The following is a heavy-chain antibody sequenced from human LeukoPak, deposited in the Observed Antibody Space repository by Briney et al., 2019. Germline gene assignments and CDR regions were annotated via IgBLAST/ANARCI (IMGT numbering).Heavy chain of an antibody. CDR2: ISGSGTNT. J-gene: IGHJ4*02. Sequence: GGSLRLSCTASGFTFNNHAMNWVRQAPGKGLEWVSSISGSGTNTYYADFLKGRFTISRDNSKNTLYLQMNSLRAEDTAVYYCAIDPTYYYDSSGYPHTYWGQGTLVTVSS. D-gene: IGHD3-22*01. V-gene: IGHV3-23*01. CDR3: AIDPTYYYDSSGYPHTY. CDR1: GFTFNNHA.